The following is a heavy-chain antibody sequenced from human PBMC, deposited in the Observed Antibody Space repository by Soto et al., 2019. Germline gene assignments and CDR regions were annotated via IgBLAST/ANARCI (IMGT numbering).Heavy chain of an antibody. V-gene: IGHV4-39*01. J-gene: IGHJ4*02. Sequence: SETLSLTCTVSGGSISSSSYYWGWIRQHPGKGLEWIGSIYYSGSTYYNPSLKSRVTISVDTSKNQFSLKLSSVTAADTAVYYCARYYGSGSYYLAYYYDSSGFVDLGFDYWGQGTLVTVSS. CDR1: GGSISSSSYY. CDR2: IYYSGST. CDR3: ARYYGSGSYYLAYYYDSSGFVDLGFDY. D-gene: IGHD3-10*01.